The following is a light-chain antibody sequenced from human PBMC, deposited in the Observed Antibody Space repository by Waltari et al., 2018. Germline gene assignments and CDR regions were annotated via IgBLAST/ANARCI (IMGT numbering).Light chain of an antibody. J-gene: IGLJ2*01. Sequence: QSVLTQPPSASGTPGQSVTISCSGRSPNIGSNSVYWYQQLPGTAPNLTIYRNDQRPSGIPDRFSGSKSGTSASLAISGLRSEDEAGYYWATWDGNLNTVLFCGGTRLSVL. CDR2: RND. CDR3: ATWDGNLNTVL. CDR1: SPNIGSNS. V-gene: IGLV1-47*01.